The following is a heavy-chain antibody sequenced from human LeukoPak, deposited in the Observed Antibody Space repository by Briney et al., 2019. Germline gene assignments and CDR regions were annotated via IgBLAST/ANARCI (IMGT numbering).Heavy chain of an antibody. CDR1: GFTFSSYA. J-gene: IGHJ4*02. CDR2: ISGSGGST. D-gene: IGHD5-18*01. V-gene: IGHV3-23*01. CDR3: AKGGYSYGYFDY. Sequence: GGSLRLSCAASGFTFSSYAMSWVRQAPGKGLEWVSAISGSGGSTYYADSVKGRFTISRDNSKNTLYLQMSSLRAEDTAVYYCAKGGYSYGYFDYWGQGILVTVSS.